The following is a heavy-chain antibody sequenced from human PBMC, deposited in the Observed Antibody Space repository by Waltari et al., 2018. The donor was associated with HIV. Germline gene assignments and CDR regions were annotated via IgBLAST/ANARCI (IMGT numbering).Heavy chain of an antibody. CDR1: GFPISSYS. D-gene: IGHD3-16*01. CDR2: INEDGSKK. J-gene: IGHJ4*02. CDR3: GRGGLRDY. Sequence: EFQLVDSGGGLVQPGGSLRISCAASGFPISSYSMSWVRQAPGKGLEGGAIINEDGSKKDYVDSVKGRFTISRDNARNSLYLQMNNLRRGDTAVYYCGRGGLRDYWGQGTLVTVSS. V-gene: IGHV3-7*01.